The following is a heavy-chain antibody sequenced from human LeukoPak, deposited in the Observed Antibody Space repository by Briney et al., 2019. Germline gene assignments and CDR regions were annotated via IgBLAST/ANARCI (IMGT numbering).Heavy chain of an antibody. D-gene: IGHD2-15*01. CDR2: IYHSGST. CDR1: GYSISSGYY. V-gene: IGHV4-38-2*02. CDR3: ARNIGEVAAKNYCDY. J-gene: IGHJ4*01. Sequence: SETLSLTCTVSGYSISSGYYWGWIRQPPGKGLEWIGSIYHSGSTYYNPSLKSRVTISVDTSKNQFSLKLSSVTAADTAVYYCARNIGEVAAKNYCDYWGQGTLVNV.